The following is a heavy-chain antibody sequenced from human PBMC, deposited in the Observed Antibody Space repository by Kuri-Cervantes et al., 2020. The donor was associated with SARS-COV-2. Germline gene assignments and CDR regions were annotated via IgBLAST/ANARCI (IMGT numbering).Heavy chain of an antibody. CDR2: ISGSGGST. V-gene: IGHV3-23*01. D-gene: IGHD2-2*01. Sequence: LSLTCAASGFTFSSYAMGWVRQAPGKGLEWVSAISGSGGSTYYADSVKGRFTISRDNSKNTLYLQMNSLRAEDTAVYYCAKDSGYQLHYVYYYYGMDVWGQGTTVTVSS. CDR3: AKDSGYQLHYVYYYYGMDV. CDR1: GFTFSSYA. J-gene: IGHJ6*02.